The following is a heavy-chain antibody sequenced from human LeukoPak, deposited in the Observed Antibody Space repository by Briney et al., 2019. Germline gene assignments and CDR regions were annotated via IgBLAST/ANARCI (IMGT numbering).Heavy chain of an antibody. V-gene: IGHV3-21*01. CDR1: GFTFSSYS. J-gene: IGHJ4*02. CDR3: ARDLPNGDVDIVATIHAFDY. D-gene: IGHD5-12*01. Sequence: GGSLRLSCAASGFTFSSYSMNWVRQAPGKGLEWVSSISSSSSYIYYADSVKGQFTISRDNAKNSLYLQMNSLRAEDTAVYYCARDLPNGDVDIVATIHAFDYWGQGTLVTVSS. CDR2: ISSSSSYI.